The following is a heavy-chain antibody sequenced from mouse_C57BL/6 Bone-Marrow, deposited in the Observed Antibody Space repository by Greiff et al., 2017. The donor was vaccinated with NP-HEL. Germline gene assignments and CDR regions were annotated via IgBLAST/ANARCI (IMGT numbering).Heavy chain of an antibody. D-gene: IGHD2-4*01. CDR1: EYEFPSHD. Sequence: EVQLQESGGGLVQPGESLKLSCESNEYEFPSHDMSWVRKTPEKRLELVAAINSDGGSTYYPDTMERRFIISRDNTKKTLYRQMSSLSADDTALYYWARHDYDDYFDYWGQGTTLTVSA. J-gene: IGHJ2*01. CDR3: ARHDYDDYFDY. CDR2: INSDGGST. V-gene: IGHV5-2*01.